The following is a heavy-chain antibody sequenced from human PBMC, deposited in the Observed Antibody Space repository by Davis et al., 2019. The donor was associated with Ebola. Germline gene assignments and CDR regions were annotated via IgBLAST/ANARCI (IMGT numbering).Heavy chain of an antibody. CDR3: ARERAYYYGSGSSFDY. CDR2: ISTNGENT. D-gene: IGHD3-10*01. CDR1: GFTFSSYA. Sequence: GGSLRLSCSASGFTFSSYAMHWVRQAPGKGLESVSRISTNGENTYYAESVKGRFTISRDNSKNTLYLQMNSLRAEDTAVYYCARERAYYYGSGSSFDYWGQGTLVTVSS. J-gene: IGHJ4*02. V-gene: IGHV3-64*04.